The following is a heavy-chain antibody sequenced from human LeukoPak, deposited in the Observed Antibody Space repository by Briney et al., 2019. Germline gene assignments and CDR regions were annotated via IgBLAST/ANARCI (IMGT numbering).Heavy chain of an antibody. V-gene: IGHV3-23*01. Sequence: GGSLRLSCAASGFTFRSYAMSRVRQAPGKGLEWVSAISGSGGSTYYTDSVKGRFSISRDNSKNTLYLQMNSLRAEDTAVYYCAKDIGRDDYWGQGTLVTVSS. CDR1: GFTFRSYA. CDR3: AKDIGRDDY. D-gene: IGHD2-15*01. J-gene: IGHJ4*02. CDR2: ISGSGGST.